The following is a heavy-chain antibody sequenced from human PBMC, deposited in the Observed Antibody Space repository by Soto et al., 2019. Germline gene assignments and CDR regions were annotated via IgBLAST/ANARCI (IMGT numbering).Heavy chain of an antibody. D-gene: IGHD4-17*01. Sequence: QVQLQESGPGLVKPSQTLSLTCTVFGGSVSSGDDYWSWIRQPPGKGLEWIGSVSYSGETYYNPSHKGXXAXFXXTAMNQFSLRVSAVTDADTAVYYCARERSGDYVTDWGQGTLVTVSS. J-gene: IGHJ4*02. CDR3: ARERSGDYVTD. V-gene: IGHV4-30-4*01. CDR2: VSYSGET. CDR1: GGSVSSGDDY.